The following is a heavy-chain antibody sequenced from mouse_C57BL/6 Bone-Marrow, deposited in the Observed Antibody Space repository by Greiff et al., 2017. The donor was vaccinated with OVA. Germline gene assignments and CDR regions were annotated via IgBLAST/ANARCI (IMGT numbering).Heavy chain of an antibody. V-gene: IGHV1-39*01. D-gene: IGHD1-1*01. J-gene: IGHJ1*03. CDR3: AFYYGRSYRYFDV. CDR2: INPNDGTT. Sequence: VQLQQSGPELVKPGASVKISCKASGYSFTDYNMNWVKQSNGKSLEWIGVINPNDGTTSYNQKFKGKATLTVDKSSSTAYMQLNSLTSEDSAVDFCAFYYGRSYRYFDVGGTGTTVTVSS. CDR1: GYSFTDYN.